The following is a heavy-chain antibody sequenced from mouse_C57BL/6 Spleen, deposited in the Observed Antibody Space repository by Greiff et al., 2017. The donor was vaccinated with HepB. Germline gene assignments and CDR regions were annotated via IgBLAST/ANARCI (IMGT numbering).Heavy chain of an antibody. J-gene: IGHJ4*01. D-gene: IGHD1-1*01. CDR1: GYTFTSYW. CDR2: IYPGSGST. V-gene: IGHV1-55*01. Sequence: VQLQQPGAELVKPGASVKMSCKASGYTFTSYWITWVKQRPGQGLEWIGDIYPGSGSTNYNEKFKSKATLTVDTSSSTAYMQLSSLTSEDSAVYYSARYHYGSSYDAMDYWGQGTSVTVSS. CDR3: ARYHYGSSYDAMDY.